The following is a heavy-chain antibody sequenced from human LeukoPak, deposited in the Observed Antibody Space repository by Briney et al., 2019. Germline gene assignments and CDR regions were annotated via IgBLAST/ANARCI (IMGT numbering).Heavy chain of an antibody. J-gene: IGHJ6*03. V-gene: IGHV4-39*07. D-gene: IGHD6-6*01. CDR2: IYYSGST. CDR1: GGSISSSSYY. CDR3: ARVRTSIAARTYYYYYYYMDV. Sequence: SETLSLTCTVSGGSISSSSYYWGWIRQPPGKGLEWIGSIYYSGSTYYNPSLKSRVTVSVDTSKNQFSLKLSSVTAADTAVYYCARVRTSIAARTYYYYYYYMDVWGKGTTVTVSS.